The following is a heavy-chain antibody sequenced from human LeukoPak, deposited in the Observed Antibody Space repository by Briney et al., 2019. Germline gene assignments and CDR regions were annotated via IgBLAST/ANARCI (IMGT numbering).Heavy chain of an antibody. CDR2: ISAFNGNT. CDR3: ARRYCSSTSCYNHFDY. Sequence: PLASVKVSCKASGYTFTSYGISWVRQAPGQGLEWMGWISAFNGNTNYAQKLQGRVTMTTDTSTSTAYMELRSLRSDDTAMYYCARRYCSSTSCYNHFDYWGQGTLVTVSS. D-gene: IGHD2-2*02. V-gene: IGHV1-18*01. CDR1: GYTFTSYG. J-gene: IGHJ4*02.